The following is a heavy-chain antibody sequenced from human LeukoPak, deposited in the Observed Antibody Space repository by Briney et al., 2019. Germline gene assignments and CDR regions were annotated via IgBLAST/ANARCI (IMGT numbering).Heavy chain of an antibody. CDR3: TRVGYIDEGIDY. CDR2: IKQDGSKK. V-gene: IGHV3-7*04. D-gene: IGHD5-24*01. J-gene: IGHJ4*02. CDR1: GYPFSSSW. Sequence: GRYWRISCVASGYPFSSSWMTSGRDARGYCLDSVANIKQDGSKKSYVDSVKGRFTISRDNAKNSLYLQMNSLRAEDTAIYYCTRVGYIDEGIDYWGQGTLVTVSS.